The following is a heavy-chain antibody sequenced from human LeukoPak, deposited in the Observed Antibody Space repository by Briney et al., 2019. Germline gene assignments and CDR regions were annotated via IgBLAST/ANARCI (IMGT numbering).Heavy chain of an antibody. CDR1: GFTFSDYY. CDR2: ISNSGSAI. CDR3: ARQVPFYYDSSGPFAS. Sequence: PGGSLRLSCAASGFTFSDYYMSWIRQAPGKGLEWVSYISNSGSAIYYADSVKGRFTISRDNAKNSLYLHMNSLRAKDTAVYYCARQVPFYYDSSGPFASWGQGTLVIVSS. D-gene: IGHD3-22*01. J-gene: IGHJ4*02. V-gene: IGHV3-11*04.